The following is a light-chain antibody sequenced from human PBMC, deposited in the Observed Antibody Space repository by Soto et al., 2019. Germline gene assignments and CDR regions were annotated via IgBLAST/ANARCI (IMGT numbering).Light chain of an antibody. J-gene: IGKJ4*01. CDR1: QSISSW. Sequence: DIQMTQSPSTLSASVGDRATITCRASQSISSWLAWYQQKPGKAPKLLIYDASSLESGVPSRFSGSGSGTEFTLTISSLQPDDFATYYCQQYNSSPLTFGGGTKVEIK. V-gene: IGKV1-5*01. CDR3: QQYNSSPLT. CDR2: DAS.